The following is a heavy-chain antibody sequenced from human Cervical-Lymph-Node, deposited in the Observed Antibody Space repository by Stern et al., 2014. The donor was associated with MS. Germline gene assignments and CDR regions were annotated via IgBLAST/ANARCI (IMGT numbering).Heavy chain of an antibody. Sequence: QVQLVQSGGGVVQPGRSLRLSCTASGFTFSNSGMHWVRQAPGKGLEWVGVRVNCAGHKLYADSMKGRFTISRDNSKNTLDLQMDSLRAEDTAIYFGAKDMEAYGDYLFDYWGQGTLVTVSS. D-gene: IGHD4-17*01. CDR2: RVNCAGHK. V-gene: IGHV3-30*18. J-gene: IGHJ4*02. CDR1: GFTFSNSG. CDR3: AKDMEAYGDYLFDY.